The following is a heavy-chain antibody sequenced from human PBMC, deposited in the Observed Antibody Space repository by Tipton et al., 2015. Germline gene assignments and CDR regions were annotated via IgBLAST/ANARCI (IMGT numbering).Heavy chain of an antibody. CDR1: GGSISSSSYY. V-gene: IGHV4-39*01. CDR2: IYYSGNT. D-gene: IGHD3-9*01. CDR3: ARLPPPELRYFDWLSHFDY. Sequence: TLSLTCTVSGGSISSSSYYWGWIRQPPGKGLEWIGTIYYSGNTYYNPSLKSRVTISVDTSKNQITLKLSSVPAADTAVYYCARLPPPELRYFDWLSHFDYWGQGTVVTVSS. J-gene: IGHJ4*02.